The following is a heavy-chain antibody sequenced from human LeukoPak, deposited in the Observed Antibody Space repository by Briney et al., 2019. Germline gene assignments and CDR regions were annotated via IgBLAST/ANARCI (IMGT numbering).Heavy chain of an antibody. V-gene: IGHV3-30-3*01. CDR2: ISYDGSTQ. Sequence: GGSLRLSCTAAGFTFSSYAMHWVRQAPVKGLGWVAVISYDGSTQFYADSVKGRFTISRDNSKNTLDLQMISLRTDDTSVYFCARGDKAVAFDWFDPWGQGTLVSVSS. CDR3: ARGDKAVAFDWFDP. CDR1: GFTFSSYA. J-gene: IGHJ5*02. D-gene: IGHD6-19*01.